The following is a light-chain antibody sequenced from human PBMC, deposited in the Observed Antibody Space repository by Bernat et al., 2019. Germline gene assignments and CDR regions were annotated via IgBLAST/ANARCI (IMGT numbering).Light chain of an antibody. Sequence: AIRMTQSPSSVSASTGDRVTVTCRASQGVGSYLAWYQQKPGKAPKLLIFAASTLQSGVPSRFSGSGSGTDFTLTISSLQPEDFATYYCQQSYSTPGTFGQGTKLGIK. V-gene: IGKV1-8*01. CDR1: QGVGSY. CDR2: AAS. J-gene: IGKJ2*01. CDR3: QQSYSTPGT.